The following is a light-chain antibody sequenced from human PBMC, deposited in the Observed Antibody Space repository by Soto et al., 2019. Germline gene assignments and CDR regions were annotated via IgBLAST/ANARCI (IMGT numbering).Light chain of an antibody. CDR1: QSISDY. Sequence: DIQMTQSPSTLSASVGDRVIITCRASQSISDYLAWYQQKPGKAPKLLIYDASNLESGVPSTFSGSGSGTEFTLTISSLQPDDFATYYCQQYNSYSRYTFGQGTKVDIK. CDR3: QQYNSYSRYT. V-gene: IGKV1-5*01. J-gene: IGKJ2*01. CDR2: DAS.